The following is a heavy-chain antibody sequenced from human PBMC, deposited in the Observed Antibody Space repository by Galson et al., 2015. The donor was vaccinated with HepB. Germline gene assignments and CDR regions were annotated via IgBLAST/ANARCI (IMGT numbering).Heavy chain of an antibody. D-gene: IGHD1-1*01. CDR3: AKDLDTGTTDY. CDR2: ISYDGSNK. Sequence: SLRLSCAASGFTFSSYGMHWVRQAPGKGLEWVAVISYDGSNKYYADSVKGRFTISRDNSKNTLYLQMNSLRAEDTAVYYCAKDLDTGTTDYWGQGTLVTVSS. V-gene: IGHV3-30*18. CDR1: GFTFSSYG. J-gene: IGHJ4*02.